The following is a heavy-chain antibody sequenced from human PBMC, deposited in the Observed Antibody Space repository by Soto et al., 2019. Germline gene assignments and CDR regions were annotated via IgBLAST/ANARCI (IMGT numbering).Heavy chain of an antibody. CDR3: ARDTGTTERIVDYYGMDV. V-gene: IGHV1-69*01. CDR1: GGTFSSYA. D-gene: IGHD1-7*01. Sequence: QVQLVQSGAEVKKPGSSVKVSCKASGGTFSSYAISWVRQAPGQGLEWRGGIIPIFGTANYAQKFQGRVTITADESTSTAYMELSSLRSEDTAVYYCARDTGTTERIVDYYGMDVWGQGTTVTVSS. CDR2: IIPIFGTA. J-gene: IGHJ6*02.